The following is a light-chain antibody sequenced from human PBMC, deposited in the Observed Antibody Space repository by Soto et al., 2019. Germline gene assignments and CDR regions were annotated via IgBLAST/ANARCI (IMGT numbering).Light chain of an antibody. CDR3: QVWDSRDDHRV. Sequence: SYELTQPPSVSVAPGQTARITCGGNRIGSKSVHWFQQKPGQAPVLVVHDDSDRPSGIPERFSGSNSGGTATLNISRVEAGDEADYYCQVWDSRDDHRVFGGGTKLTVL. CDR2: DDS. V-gene: IGLV3-21*02. J-gene: IGLJ2*01. CDR1: RIGSKS.